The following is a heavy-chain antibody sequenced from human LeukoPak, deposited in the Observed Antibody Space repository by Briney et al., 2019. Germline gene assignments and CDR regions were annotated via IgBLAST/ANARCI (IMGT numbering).Heavy chain of an antibody. CDR2: IYYSGST. J-gene: IGHJ5*02. D-gene: IGHD6-6*01. Sequence: SETLSLTCTVSGGSISSYYWSWIRQPPGKGLEWIGYIYYSGSTNYNPSLKSRVTISVDTSKNQFSLRLSSVTAADTAVYYCARARVRIAARHDLFVWFDPWGQGTLVTVSS. V-gene: IGHV4-59*01. CDR3: ARARVRIAARHDLFVWFDP. CDR1: GGSISSYY.